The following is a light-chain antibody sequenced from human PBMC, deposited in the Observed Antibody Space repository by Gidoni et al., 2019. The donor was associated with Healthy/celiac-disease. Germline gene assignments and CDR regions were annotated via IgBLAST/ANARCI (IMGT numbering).Light chain of an antibody. Sequence: EIVMTQSPATLSVSPGERATLSCRASQSVSSNLAWYQQQPGQAPRLLIYGASTRATGIPARFIGSGSGTAFTLTISSLQSEDFAVYYCQQYNNWLTFGGGTKVEIK. CDR3: QQYNNWLT. J-gene: IGKJ4*01. V-gene: IGKV3-15*01. CDR2: GAS. CDR1: QSVSSN.